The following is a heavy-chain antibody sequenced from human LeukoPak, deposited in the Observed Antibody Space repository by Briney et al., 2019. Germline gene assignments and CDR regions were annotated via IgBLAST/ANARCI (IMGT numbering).Heavy chain of an antibody. V-gene: IGHV3-48*01. J-gene: IGHJ6*03. CDR3: ARVVIAVVLNYYYYMDV. CDR1: GFTFSSYS. D-gene: IGHD6-19*01. Sequence: GGSLRLSCAASGFTFSSYSMNWVRQAPRKGLECVSYISSSSSTIYHADSVKGRFTISRDNAKNSLYLQMNSLRAEDTAVYYCARVVIAVVLNYYYYMDVWGKGTTVTVSS. CDR2: ISSSSSTI.